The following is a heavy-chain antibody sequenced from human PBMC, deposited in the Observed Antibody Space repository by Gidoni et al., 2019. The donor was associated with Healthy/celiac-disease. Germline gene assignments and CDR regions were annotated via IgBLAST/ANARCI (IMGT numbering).Heavy chain of an antibody. CDR1: GGSISSYY. V-gene: IGHV4-59*01. Sequence: QVQLQESGPGLVKPSETLSLTCTVSGGSISSYYWSWIRQPPGKGLEWIGYIYYSGSTNYNPSLKSRVTISVDTSKNQFSLKLSSVTAADTAVYYCARDADGWGWFDPWGQGTLVTVSS. D-gene: IGHD3-16*01. J-gene: IGHJ5*02. CDR3: ARDADGWGWFDP. CDR2: IYYSGST.